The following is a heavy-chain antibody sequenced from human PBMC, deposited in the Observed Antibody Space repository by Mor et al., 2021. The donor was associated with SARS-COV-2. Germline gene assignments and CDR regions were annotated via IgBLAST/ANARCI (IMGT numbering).Heavy chain of an antibody. Sequence: SGSTYYNPSLKSRVTISVDTSKNQFSLKLSSVTAADTAVYYCAVGIVVVPAAILGGCWFDPWG. J-gene: IGHJ5*02. CDR2: SGST. CDR3: AVGIVVVPAAILGGCWFDP. D-gene: IGHD2-2*02. V-gene: IGHV4-31*02.